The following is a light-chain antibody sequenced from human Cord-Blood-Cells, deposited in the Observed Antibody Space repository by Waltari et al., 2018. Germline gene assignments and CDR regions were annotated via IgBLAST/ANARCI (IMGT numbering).Light chain of an antibody. J-gene: IGLJ3*02. CDR1: SSDVGGYNY. V-gene: IGLV2-14*03. CDR3: SSYTSSSTLWV. Sequence: QSALTQPASVSGSPGQSITIPCTGSSSDVGGYNYVSWYQHHPGKAPKLMIYDVSNRPSGVSNRFSGSKSGNTASLTISGLQAEDEADYYCSSYTSSSTLWVFGGGTKLTVL. CDR2: DVS.